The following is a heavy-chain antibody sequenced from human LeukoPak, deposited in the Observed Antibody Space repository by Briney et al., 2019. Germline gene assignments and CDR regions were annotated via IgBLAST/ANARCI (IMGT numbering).Heavy chain of an antibody. CDR3: ARDHGGKVDRYFDL. V-gene: IGHV1-18*01. Sequence: ASVKVSCKASGYPFGSYGISWVRQAPGQGLEWMGWNSGYKGNTKYAQKFQGRVTMTTDTSTSTAYMELRSLRSDDTAVYYCARDHGGKVDRYFDLWGHGTLVTVSS. CDR1: GYPFGSYG. J-gene: IGHJ2*01. D-gene: IGHD4-23*01. CDR2: NSGYKGNT.